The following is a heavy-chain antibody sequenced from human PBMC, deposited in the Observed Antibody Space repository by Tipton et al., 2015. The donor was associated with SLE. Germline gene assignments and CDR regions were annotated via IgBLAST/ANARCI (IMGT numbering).Heavy chain of an antibody. V-gene: IGHV4-39*07. CDR3: ARPHYDFRSGNWSAP. CDR2: IYYSGAT. Sequence: LRLSCTVSGGSISSDSYYWGWIRQPPGKGLEWIGSIYYSGATYYNPSLKSRVTISEDTSKNRVSLKLNSVTAADTAVYYCARPHYDFRSGNWSAPWGQGTLVTVSS. CDR1: GGSISSDSYY. D-gene: IGHD3-3*01. J-gene: IGHJ5*02.